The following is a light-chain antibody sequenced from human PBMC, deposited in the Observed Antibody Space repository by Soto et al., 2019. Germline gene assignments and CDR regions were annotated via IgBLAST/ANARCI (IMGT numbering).Light chain of an antibody. V-gene: IGKV3-15*01. Sequence: EIVMTQSPATLSVSPGERATLSCRASQSVSSNLAWYQQKPGQAPRLLIYGASTRATGIPARFSGSGSGTEFPLTISSLQSEDCAVYYCQQYNNWPPFTFGPGTKVDIK. J-gene: IGKJ3*01. CDR3: QQYNNWPPFT. CDR1: QSVSSN. CDR2: GAS.